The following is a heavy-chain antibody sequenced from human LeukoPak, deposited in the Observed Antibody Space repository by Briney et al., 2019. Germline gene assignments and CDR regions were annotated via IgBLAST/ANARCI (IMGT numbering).Heavy chain of an antibody. CDR1: GGSISSSSYY. Sequence: PSETLSLTCTVSGGSISSSSYYWGWIRQPPGKGLEWIGSIYYSGSTYYNPSLKSRVTISVDTSKNQFSLKLSSVTAADTAVYYCASQLYYYGSGRIFDPWGQGTLVTVSS. J-gene: IGHJ5*02. CDR3: ASQLYYYGSGRIFDP. CDR2: IYYSGST. D-gene: IGHD3-10*01. V-gene: IGHV4-39*01.